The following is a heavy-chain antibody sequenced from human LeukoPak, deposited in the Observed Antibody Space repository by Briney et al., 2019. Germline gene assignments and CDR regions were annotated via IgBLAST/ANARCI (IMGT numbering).Heavy chain of an antibody. CDR1: GFTFSSYG. Sequence: PGGSLRLSCAASGFTFSSYGMHWVRQAPGKGLEWVAVISYDGSNKYYVDSVKGRFTISRDNAKNSLYLQMNSLRAEDTAVYYCARSYTGYFDYWGQGTLVTVSS. D-gene: IGHD1-1*01. J-gene: IGHJ4*02. CDR3: ARSYTGYFDY. V-gene: IGHV3-30*03. CDR2: ISYDGSNK.